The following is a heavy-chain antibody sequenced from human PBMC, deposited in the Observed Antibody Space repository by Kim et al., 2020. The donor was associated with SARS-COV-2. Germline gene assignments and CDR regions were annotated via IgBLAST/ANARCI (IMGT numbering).Heavy chain of an antibody. CDR2: IYYSGST. V-gene: IGHV4-59*13. CDR3: ARVSRDSRSGGRYFDL. CDR1: GGSISSYY. Sequence: SETLSLTCTVSGGSISSYYWSWIRQPPGKGLEWIGYIYYSGSTNYNPSLKSRVTISVDTSKNQFSLKLSSVTAADTAVYYCARVSRDSRSGGRYFDLWGRGTLVTVSS. D-gene: IGHD2-15*01. J-gene: IGHJ2*01.